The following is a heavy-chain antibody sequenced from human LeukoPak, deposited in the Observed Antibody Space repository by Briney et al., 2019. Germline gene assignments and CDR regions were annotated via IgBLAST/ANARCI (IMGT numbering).Heavy chain of an antibody. V-gene: IGHV3-21*01. Sequence: GGSLRLSCAASGFTFSSYSMNWVRQAPGKGLEWVSSISSSSSYIYYADSVKGRFTISRDNAKNSLHLQMNSLRAEDTAVYYCARGMRDYMDYYYSSMDVWGKGTTVTVSS. CDR2: ISSSSSYI. CDR1: GFTFSSYS. D-gene: IGHD4-11*01. J-gene: IGHJ6*03. CDR3: ARGMRDYMDYYYSSMDV.